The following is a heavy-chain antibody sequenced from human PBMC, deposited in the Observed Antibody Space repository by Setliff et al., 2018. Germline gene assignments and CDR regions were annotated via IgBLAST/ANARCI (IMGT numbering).Heavy chain of an antibody. CDR1: GFTFSTYA. D-gene: IGHD4-17*01. CDR3: SRDPNGDYVGAFDP. CDR2: ISGTDQHT. J-gene: IGHJ5*02. V-gene: IGHV3-23*01. Sequence: GGSLRLSCAASGFTFSTYAMSWVRQAPGKGLEWVSVISGTDQHTNYGDSVKGRFTVSRDNSRSTLYLQMNSLRAEDTASYFCSRDPNGDYVGAFDPWGQGILVTVSS.